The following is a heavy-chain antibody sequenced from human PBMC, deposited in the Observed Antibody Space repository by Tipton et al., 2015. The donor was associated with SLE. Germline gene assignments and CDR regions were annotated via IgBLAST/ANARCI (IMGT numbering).Heavy chain of an antibody. V-gene: IGHV3-53*04. D-gene: IGHD1-26*01. CDR2: IYSGGST. CDR3: AREGRGAGASYGMDV. J-gene: IGHJ6*02. Sequence: VQLVQSGGGLVQPGGSLRLSCAASGFTVSSNYMSWVRQAPGKGLEWVSVIYSGGSTYYADSVKGRFTISRDNSKNTLYLQMNSLRAEDTAVYYCAREGRGAGASYGMDVWGQGTTVTVSS. CDR1: GFTVSSNY.